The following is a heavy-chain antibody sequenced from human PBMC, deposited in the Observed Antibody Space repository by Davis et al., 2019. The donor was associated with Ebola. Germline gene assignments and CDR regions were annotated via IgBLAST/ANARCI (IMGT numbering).Heavy chain of an antibody. J-gene: IGHJ6*02. CDR1: GGSFSGYY. V-gene: IGHV4-34*01. CDR3: ARGRWKRGDYYYYGMDV. D-gene: IGHD1-1*01. Sequence: PSETLSLTCAVYGGSFSGYYWSWIRQPPGKGLEWIGEINHSGSTNYNPSLKSRVTISVDTSKNQFSLKLSSVTAADTAVYYCARGRWKRGDYYYYGMDVWGQGTTVTVSS. CDR2: INHSGST.